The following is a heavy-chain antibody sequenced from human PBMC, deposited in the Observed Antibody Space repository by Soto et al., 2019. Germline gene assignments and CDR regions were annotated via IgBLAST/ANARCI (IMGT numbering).Heavy chain of an antibody. Sequence: SETLSLTCTVSGASVNSGGYYWSWVRQLPGKGLEWVGNIYFSRSTYSNPSLEGRLVISLDTSQNQFSLKLSSVTAADTAVYYCATCNAWGVLLAYWGQGILVTVSS. V-gene: IGHV4-31*03. J-gene: IGHJ4*02. CDR3: ATCNAWGVLLAY. CDR1: GASVNSGGYY. CDR2: IYFSRST. D-gene: IGHD3-16*01.